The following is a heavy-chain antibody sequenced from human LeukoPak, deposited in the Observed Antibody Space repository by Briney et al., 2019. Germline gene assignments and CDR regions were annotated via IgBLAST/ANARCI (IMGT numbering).Heavy chain of an antibody. Sequence: GGSLRLSCAASGFTFDDYAMHWVRQAPGKGLEWVSGISWNSGSIGYADSVKGRFTISRDNAKNSLYLQMNSLRAEDTALYYCAKDISYDFWSDHARNWFDPWAREPWSPSPQ. CDR1: GFTFDDYA. CDR3: AKDISYDFWSDHARNWFDP. D-gene: IGHD3-3*01. J-gene: IGHJ5*02. CDR2: ISWNSGSI. V-gene: IGHV3-9*01.